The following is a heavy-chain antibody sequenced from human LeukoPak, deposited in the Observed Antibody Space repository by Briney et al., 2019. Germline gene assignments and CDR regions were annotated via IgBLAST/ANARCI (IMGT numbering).Heavy chain of an antibody. V-gene: IGHV3-21*04. CDR3: ARVRGYSSSHIEYYFDY. D-gene: IGHD6-13*01. CDR1: GFTFSSYS. Sequence: GGSLRLSCAASGFTFSSYSMNWVRQAPGKGLEWVSSISSSSRYIYYADSVKGRFTISRDNAKNSLYLQMNSLRAEDTAVYYCARVRGYSSSHIEYYFDYWGQGTLVTVSS. J-gene: IGHJ4*02. CDR2: ISSSSRYI.